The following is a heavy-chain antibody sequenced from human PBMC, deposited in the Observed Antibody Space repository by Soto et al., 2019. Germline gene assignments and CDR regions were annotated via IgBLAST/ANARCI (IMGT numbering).Heavy chain of an antibody. CDR3: ARRIQLWFQLGKDV. D-gene: IGHD5-18*01. V-gene: IGHV3-33*01. Sequence: GGSLRLSCAASGFTFSSYGMHWVRQAPGKGLEWVAVIWYDGSNKYYADSVKGRFTISRDNSKNTLYLQMNSLRAEDTAVYYCARRIQLWFQLGKDVWGQGTTVTLFS. CDR1: GFTFSSYG. CDR2: IWYDGSNK. J-gene: IGHJ6*02.